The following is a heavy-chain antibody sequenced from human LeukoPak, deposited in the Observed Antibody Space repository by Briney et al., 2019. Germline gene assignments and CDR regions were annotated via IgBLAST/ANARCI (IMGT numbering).Heavy chain of an antibody. CDR1: GGSISSYY. CDR2: IYYSGST. J-gene: IGHJ6*03. D-gene: IGHD4-11*01. Sequence: ASETLSLTCTVSGGSISSYYWSWIRQPPGKGLEWIGYIYYSGSTNYNPSLKSRVTISVDTSKNQFSLKLSSVTAADTAVYYCARGTTTVLSYYYYYYMDVWGKGTTVTVSS. V-gene: IGHV4-59*01. CDR3: ARGTTTVLSYYYYYYMDV.